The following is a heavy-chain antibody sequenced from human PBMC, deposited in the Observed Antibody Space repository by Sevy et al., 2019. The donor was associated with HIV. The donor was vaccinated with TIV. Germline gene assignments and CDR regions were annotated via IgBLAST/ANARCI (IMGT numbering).Heavy chain of an antibody. Sequence: TLSLTCTVSGGSISSGGYYWSWIRQHPGKGLEWIGYIYYSGSTYYNPSLKSRVTISVDTSKNQFSLKLSSVTAADTAVYYCARADSGDPEVTGTFDYWGQGTLVTVSS. D-gene: IGHD2-15*01. CDR1: GGSISSGGYY. CDR3: ARADSGDPEVTGTFDY. CDR2: IYYSGST. V-gene: IGHV4-31*03. J-gene: IGHJ4*02.